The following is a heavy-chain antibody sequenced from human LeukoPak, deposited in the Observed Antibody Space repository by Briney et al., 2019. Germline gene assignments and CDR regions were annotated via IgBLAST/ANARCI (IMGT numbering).Heavy chain of an antibody. CDR3: ARVHGPPPDAFDI. J-gene: IGHJ3*02. V-gene: IGHV4-31*03. CDR2: IYYSGSA. D-gene: IGHD4-17*01. Sequence: PSETLSLTCTVSGGSISSGGYYWSWIRQHPGKGLGWIGYIYYSGSAYYNPSLKSRVTISVDTSKNQFSLKLSSVTAADTAVYYCARVHGPPPDAFDIWGQGTMVTVSS. CDR1: GGSISSGGYY.